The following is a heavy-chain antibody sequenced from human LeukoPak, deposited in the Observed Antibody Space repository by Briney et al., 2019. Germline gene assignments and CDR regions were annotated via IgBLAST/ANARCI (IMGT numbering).Heavy chain of an antibody. D-gene: IGHD6-13*01. CDR1: GGSISSYY. CDR3: ARGDAHFSAAAGMSWFDP. Sequence: SETLSLTCTVSGGSISSYYWSWIRQPPGKGLEWIGCFYYSGSTSYSPSLKSRVTISVDSSKNQFSLKLGSVTAADTAVYYCARGDAHFSAAAGMSWFDPWGQGTLVTVSS. CDR2: FYYSGST. J-gene: IGHJ5*02. V-gene: IGHV4-59*01.